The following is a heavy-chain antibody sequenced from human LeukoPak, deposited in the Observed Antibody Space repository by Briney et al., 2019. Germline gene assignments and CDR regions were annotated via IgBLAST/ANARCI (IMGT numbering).Heavy chain of an antibody. V-gene: IGHV4-39*01. D-gene: IGHD6-19*01. J-gene: IGHJ4*02. CDR1: GGSIDNSHYY. Sequence: KSSETLSLTCTVSGGSIDNSHYYWGWIRQPPGEGLGWIASIHYSGSTHYNPSLKSRVTISVDTSKNQFSLKLSSVTAADTAVYYCVRLASGLIDYWGQGTLVTVSS. CDR3: VRLASGLIDY. CDR2: IHYSGST.